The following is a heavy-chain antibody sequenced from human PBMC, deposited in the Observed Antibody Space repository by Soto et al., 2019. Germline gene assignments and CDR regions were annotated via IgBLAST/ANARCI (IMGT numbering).Heavy chain of an antibody. CDR3: ARPARRDAFDI. V-gene: IGHV3-53*01. Sequence: SLRLSCTASGLTVSSNYMTWVRQAPGKGLEWVSIIYGGGSTHYADSVKGRFTISRDNSKNTLYLQMNSLTAEDTAVYYCARPARRDAFDIWGHGTMVTVSS. CDR1: GLTVSSNY. CDR2: IYGGGST. J-gene: IGHJ3*02. D-gene: IGHD6-6*01.